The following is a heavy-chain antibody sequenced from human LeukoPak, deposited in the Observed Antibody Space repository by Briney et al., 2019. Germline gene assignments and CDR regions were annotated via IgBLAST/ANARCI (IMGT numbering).Heavy chain of an antibody. V-gene: IGHV3-48*01. CDR2: ISSSSSTI. J-gene: IGHJ5*02. CDR3: ARGPRFLEWLLFNWFDP. CDR1: GFTFSSYS. Sequence: GGSLRLSCGASGFTFSSYSMNWVRQAPGKGLEWVSYISSSSSTIYYADSVKGRFTISRDNAKNSLYLQMNSLRAEDTAVYYCARGPRFLEWLLFNWFDPWGQGTLVTVSS. D-gene: IGHD3-3*01.